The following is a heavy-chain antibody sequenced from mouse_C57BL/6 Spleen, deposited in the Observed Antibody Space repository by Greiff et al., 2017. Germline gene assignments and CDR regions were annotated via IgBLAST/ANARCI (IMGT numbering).Heavy chain of an antibody. D-gene: IGHD3-2*02. V-gene: IGHV1-82*01. Sequence: VKLQQSGPELVKPGASVKISCKASGYAFSSSWMNWVKQRPGKGLEWIGRIYPGDGETNYNGKFKGKATLTADKTSSTAYMQLSIMTSENSAVYFCARYSSCPYAMDYWGQGTSVTVSS. J-gene: IGHJ4*01. CDR3: ARYSSCPYAMDY. CDR2: IYPGDGET. CDR1: GYAFSSSW.